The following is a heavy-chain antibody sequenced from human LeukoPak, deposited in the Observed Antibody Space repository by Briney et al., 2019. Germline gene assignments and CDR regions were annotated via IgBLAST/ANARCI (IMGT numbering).Heavy chain of an antibody. CDR2: MNPNSGNT. CDR1: GYTFTGYY. D-gene: IGHD5-12*01. CDR3: AKDRSGYDYH. V-gene: IGHV1-8*02. J-gene: IGHJ5*02. Sequence: WASVKVSCKASGYTFTGYYLHWVRQAPGQGLEWMGWMNPNSGNTGYAQKFQGRVTMTRNTSISTAYMELSSLRSEDTAVYYCAKDRSGYDYHWGQGTLVTVSS.